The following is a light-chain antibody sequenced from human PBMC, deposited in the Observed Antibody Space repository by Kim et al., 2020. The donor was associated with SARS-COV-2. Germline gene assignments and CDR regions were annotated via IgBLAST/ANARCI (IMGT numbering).Light chain of an antibody. CDR3: QQYGSSPET. CDR2: SAS. V-gene: IGKV3-20*01. J-gene: IGKJ1*01. Sequence: ENVLTQSPGTLSLSPGERATLSCRASQSISSIFLAWYQQKPGQAPRLLIYSASSRASGIPDRFSGSGSGTDFTLTISRLEPEDFAVYFCQQYGSSPETFGQGTKVEIK. CDR1: QSISSIF.